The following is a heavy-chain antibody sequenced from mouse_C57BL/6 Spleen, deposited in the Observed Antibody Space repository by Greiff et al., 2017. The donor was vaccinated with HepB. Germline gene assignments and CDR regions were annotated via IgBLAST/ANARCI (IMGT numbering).Heavy chain of an antibody. J-gene: IGHJ2*01. V-gene: IGHV1-69*01. Sequence: VQLQQSGAELVMPGASVKLSCKASGYTFTSYWMHWVKQRPGQGLEWIGEIDPSDSYTNYNQKFKGKSTLTVDKSSSTAYMQLSSLTSEDSAVYYCAVVVTTVVADDYWGQGTTLTVSS. CDR2: IDPSDSYT. D-gene: IGHD1-1*01. CDR1: GYTFTSYW. CDR3: AVVVTTVVADDY.